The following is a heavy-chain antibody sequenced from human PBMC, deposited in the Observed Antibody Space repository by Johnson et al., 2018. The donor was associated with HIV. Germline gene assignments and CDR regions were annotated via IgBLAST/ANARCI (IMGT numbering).Heavy chain of an antibody. J-gene: IGHJ3*02. CDR3: ARDRGQWLLGMSDAFDI. Sequence: VQLVESGGGLVQPGGSLRLSCAASGFTFSSNYMSWVRQAPGKGLEWVSVIYSGGSTYYADSVKRRCTNSRDTSKNTPYLKMNSPRAEDTAVYYCARDRGQWLLGMSDAFDIWGQGTMVTVSS. D-gene: IGHD3-22*01. CDR2: IYSGGST. CDR1: GFTFSSNY. V-gene: IGHV3-66*01.